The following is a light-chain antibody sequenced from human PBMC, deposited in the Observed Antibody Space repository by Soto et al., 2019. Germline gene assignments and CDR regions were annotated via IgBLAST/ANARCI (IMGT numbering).Light chain of an antibody. V-gene: IGLV2-14*01. CDR3: SSYTSSSTLYV. CDR1: SSDFGGYNY. CDR2: EVS. J-gene: IGLJ1*01. Sequence: QSVLTQPAPVSGSPGQSITISCTGTSSDFGGYNYVSWYQQHPGKAPKLMIYEVSNRPSGVSNRFSGSKSGNTASLTISGLQAEDEADYYCSSYTSSSTLYVFGTGTKVTVL.